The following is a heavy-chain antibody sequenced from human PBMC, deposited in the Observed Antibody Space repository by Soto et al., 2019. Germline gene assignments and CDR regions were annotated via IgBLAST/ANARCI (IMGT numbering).Heavy chain of an antibody. Sequence: SETLSLTCAVSSGSISSSNWWSWVRQPPGKGLEWIGEIYHSGSTNYNPSLKSRVTISVDKSKNQFSLKLSSVTAADTAVYYCARSYCSGGSCYVGSNNWFDPWGQGTLVTVSS. CDR3: ARSYCSGGSCYVGSNNWFDP. CDR1: SGSISSSNW. J-gene: IGHJ5*02. CDR2: IYHSGST. D-gene: IGHD2-15*01. V-gene: IGHV4-4*02.